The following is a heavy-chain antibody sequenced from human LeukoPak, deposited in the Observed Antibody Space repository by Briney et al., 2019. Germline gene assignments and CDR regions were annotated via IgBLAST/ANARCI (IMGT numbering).Heavy chain of an antibody. V-gene: IGHV4-38-2*02. CDR1: GYSISSGYF. D-gene: IGHD3-10*01. Sequence: SETLSLTCTVSGYSISSGYFWGWIRQPPGKGLEWIGTIYHSGSTYYNPPLESRVTISVDTSKNQFSLKLSSVTAADTAIYYCAKHYMGSSYNRGLDYWGQGTLVTVSS. J-gene: IGHJ4*02. CDR3: AKHYMGSSYNRGLDY. CDR2: IYHSGST.